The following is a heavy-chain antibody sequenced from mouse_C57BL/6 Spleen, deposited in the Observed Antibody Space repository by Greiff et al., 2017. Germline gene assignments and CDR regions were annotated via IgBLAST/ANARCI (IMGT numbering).Heavy chain of an antibody. Sequence: VQLQQPGAELVKPGASVKLSCKASGYTFTSYWMHWVKQRPGQGLEWIGMIHPNSGSTNYNEKFKSKATLTVDKSSSTAYMQLSSLTAEDSAVYYCAGIYYDYDRDYWGKGTTLTVSS. CDR2: IHPNSGST. CDR1: GYTFTSYW. CDR3: AGIYYDYDRDY. V-gene: IGHV1-64*01. D-gene: IGHD2-4*01. J-gene: IGHJ2*01.